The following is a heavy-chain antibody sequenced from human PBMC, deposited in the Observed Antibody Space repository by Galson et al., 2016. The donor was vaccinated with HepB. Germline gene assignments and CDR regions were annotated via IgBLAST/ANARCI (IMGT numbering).Heavy chain of an antibody. CDR1: GGSITRSHW. J-gene: IGHJ3*02. Sequence: SETLSLTCAVFGGSITRSHWWSWVRQPPGKGLEWIGEIYYTGTTNYNPSRKSRVTLSLDNAKNQFSLQVSSVSAADTAVYYCASQMERRGVGAFDIWGQGTVVIVSS. CDR3: ASQMERRGVGAFDI. CDR2: IYYTGTT. D-gene: IGHD1-1*01. V-gene: IGHV4-4*02.